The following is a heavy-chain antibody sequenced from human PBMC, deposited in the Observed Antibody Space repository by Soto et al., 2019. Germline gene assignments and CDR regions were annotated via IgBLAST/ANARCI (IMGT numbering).Heavy chain of an antibody. J-gene: IGHJ6*02. CDR3: AKLDYGDSYYYYGMDV. CDR1: GFTFSSYG. V-gene: IGHV3-30*18. Sequence: QVQLVESGGGVVQPGRSLRLSCAASGFTFSSYGMHWVRQAPGKGLEWVAVISYDVSNKYYADSVKGRFTISRDNSKNTLYLQMNSLRAEDTAVYYCAKLDYGDSYYYYGMDVWGQGTTVTVSS. CDR2: ISYDVSNK. D-gene: IGHD4-17*01.